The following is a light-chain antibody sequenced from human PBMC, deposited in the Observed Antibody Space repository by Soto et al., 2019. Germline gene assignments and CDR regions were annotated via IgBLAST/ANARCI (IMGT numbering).Light chain of an antibody. CDR3: QSYDSRLSGNYVV. V-gene: IGLV1-40*01. CDR2: GNS. CDR1: SSNIGAGYD. J-gene: IGLJ2*01. Sequence: QSVLTQPPSVSGAPGQRVTISCTGSSSNIGAGYDVHWYQQLPGTAPKLLIYGNSNRPSGVPDRFSGSKSGTSASLAITGLQAEDEADYYCQSYDSRLSGNYVVFGGGTKLTVL.